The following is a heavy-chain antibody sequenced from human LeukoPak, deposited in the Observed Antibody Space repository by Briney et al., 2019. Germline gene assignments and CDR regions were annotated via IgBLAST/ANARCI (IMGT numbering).Heavy chain of an antibody. D-gene: IGHD4-17*01. Sequence: GGSLRLSCAASGFTFSSYAMHWVRQAPGKGLEWVAVISFDGSNKYYADSVQGRFTISRDNSKNTLYLQMDSLRAEDTAVYYCARVTTGYAFDIWGQGTMVTVSS. CDR1: GFTFSSYA. CDR2: ISFDGSNK. J-gene: IGHJ3*02. V-gene: IGHV3-30-3*01. CDR3: ARVTTGYAFDI.